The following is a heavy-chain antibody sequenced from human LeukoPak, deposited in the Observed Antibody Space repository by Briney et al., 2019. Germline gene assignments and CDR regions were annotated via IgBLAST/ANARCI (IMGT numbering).Heavy chain of an antibody. CDR2: IFYSGSA. V-gene: IGHV4-39*01. CDR3: ARHFHYDFWSGYYRQNRQNRDHYYYMDV. CDR1: GGSMRNENYD. Sequence: SETLSLTCTISGGSMRNENYDWGWIRQPPGKGLEWIGSIFYSGSADYSPSLQSRVTMSIETSNNQLSLKLSSVTAADTAVYYCARHFHYDFWSGYYRQNRQNRDHYYYMDVWGKGTTVTVSS. J-gene: IGHJ6*03. D-gene: IGHD3-3*01.